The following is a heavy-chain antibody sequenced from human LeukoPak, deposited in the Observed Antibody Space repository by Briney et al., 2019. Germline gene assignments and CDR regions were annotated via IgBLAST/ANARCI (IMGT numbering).Heavy chain of an antibody. V-gene: IGHV3-30*18. CDR1: GFTFSSYG. CDR2: ISYDGSNK. J-gene: IGHJ4*02. Sequence: GGSLRLSCAASGFTFSSYGMHWVRQAPGKGLEWVAVISYDGSNKYYADSVKGRFTISRDNSKNTLYLQMNSLRAEDTAVYYCAKTPGYCSGGSCYSNWGQGTLVTVS. CDR3: AKTPGYCSGGSCYSN. D-gene: IGHD2-15*01.